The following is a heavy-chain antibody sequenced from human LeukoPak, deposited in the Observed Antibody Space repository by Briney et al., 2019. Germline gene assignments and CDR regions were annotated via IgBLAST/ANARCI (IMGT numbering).Heavy chain of an antibody. CDR2: IYYSGST. Sequence: PSETLSLTCTVSGGSISSYYWSWIRQPPGKGLEWIGYIYYSGSTNYNPSLKSRVTMSVDTSMNRFSLKLSSVTAADTAVYYCARVGGSNYYYYGMDVWGQGTTVTVSS. V-gene: IGHV4-59*01. CDR3: ARVGGSNYYYYGMDV. J-gene: IGHJ6*02. CDR1: GGSISSYY. D-gene: IGHD2-15*01.